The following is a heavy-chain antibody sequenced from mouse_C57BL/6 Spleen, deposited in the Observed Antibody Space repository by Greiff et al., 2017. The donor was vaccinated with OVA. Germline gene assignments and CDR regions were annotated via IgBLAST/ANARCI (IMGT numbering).Heavy chain of an antibody. J-gene: IGHJ4*01. CDR1: GYTFTSYW. CDR2: IDPSDSYT. CDR3: ARGGYYAMDY. Sequence: QVQLQQPGAELVRPGNSVKLSCKASGYTFTSYWMHWVKQRPGQGLEWIGVIDPSDSYTNYNQKFKGKATLTVDTSSSTAYMQLSSLTSEDSAVYYCARGGYYAMDYWGQGTSVTVSS. V-gene: IGHV1-59*01.